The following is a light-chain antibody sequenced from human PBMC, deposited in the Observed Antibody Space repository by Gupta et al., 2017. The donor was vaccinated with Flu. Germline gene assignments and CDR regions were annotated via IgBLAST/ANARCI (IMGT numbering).Light chain of an antibody. V-gene: IGKV3-15*01. CDR1: QTVNNN. Sequence: VMTQSPVTLSVSPGETATLSCRASQTVNNNLARYQQKPGQAPRLLIYSASIRASGIPARFSGSGSGTEFTLTISSLQSEDFALYYCLQFNIWPHFSFGQGTKLEIK. CDR3: LQFNIWPHFS. J-gene: IGKJ2*03. CDR2: SAS.